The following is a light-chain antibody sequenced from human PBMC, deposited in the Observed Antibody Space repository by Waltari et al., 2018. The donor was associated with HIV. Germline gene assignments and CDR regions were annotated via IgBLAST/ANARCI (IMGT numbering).Light chain of an antibody. CDR3: QQHDVSPYT. Sequence: DIVMTQSPDSLDVSLGERATINFRSSQRLYNSNNKNSLAWYQQKPGQPPKLLIYWASTRNSGVPDRFTGSGSGTDFTLSISSLQAEDVAVYYCQQHDVSPYTFGQGTKV. V-gene: IGKV4-1*01. CDR1: QRLYNSNNKNS. J-gene: IGKJ2*01. CDR2: WAS.